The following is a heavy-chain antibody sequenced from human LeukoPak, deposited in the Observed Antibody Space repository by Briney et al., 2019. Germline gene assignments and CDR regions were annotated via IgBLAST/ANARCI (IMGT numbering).Heavy chain of an antibody. D-gene: IGHD5-18*01. V-gene: IGHV3-7*01. CDR1: GFTFSNFW. J-gene: IGHJ4*02. CDR2: IKQDGSEK. CDR3: ASEGDIGYGYLY. Sequence: PGGSLRLSCAASGFTFSNFWMSWVRQAPGKGLEWVANIKQDGSEKNYVGSVKGRFTISRDNAKNSLYLQMNSLRAEDTAVYYCASEGDIGYGYLYWGQGTLVTVSS.